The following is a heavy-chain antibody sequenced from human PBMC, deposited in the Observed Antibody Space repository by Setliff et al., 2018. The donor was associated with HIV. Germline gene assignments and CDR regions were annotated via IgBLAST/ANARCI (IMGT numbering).Heavy chain of an antibody. J-gene: IGHJ4*02. Sequence: GASVKVSCKASGYTFTDYYIHWVRQAPGQGLEWMGWIYPNTGGTNYAQKFQGRVTMTRDTSISTAYMELSGLRSDDTAVYYCARSTTADWGQGTMVTVSS. CDR1: GYTFTDYY. V-gene: IGHV1-2*02. CDR3: ARSTTAD. CDR2: IYPNTGGT. D-gene: IGHD4-17*01.